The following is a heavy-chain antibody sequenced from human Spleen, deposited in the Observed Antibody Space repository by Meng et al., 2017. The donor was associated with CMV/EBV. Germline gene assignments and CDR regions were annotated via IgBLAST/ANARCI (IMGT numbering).Heavy chain of an antibody. Sequence: GESLKISCAASGFSFSDYAMHWVRQAPGKGLDWVAVIAYDGSNLFYADSVKGRFTISRDNSKNSLYLQMNSLRPEDTAVYYCARSNWNYVRDYWGQGTLVTVSS. CDR1: GFSFSDYA. V-gene: IGHV3-30-3*01. J-gene: IGHJ4*02. CDR2: IAYDGSNL. CDR3: ARSNWNYVRDY. D-gene: IGHD1-7*01.